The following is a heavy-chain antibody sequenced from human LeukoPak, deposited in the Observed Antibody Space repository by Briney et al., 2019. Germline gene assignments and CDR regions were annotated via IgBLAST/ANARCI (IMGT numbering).Heavy chain of an antibody. CDR1: GFTFSSYA. CDR2: ISYDGSNK. Sequence: GGSLRLSCAASGFTFSSYAMHWVRQAPGKGLEWVAVISYDGSNKYYADSVKGRFTISRDNSKNTLLLQMNSLRGEDTAVYYCARDRTRDGYNQGRVFDYWGQGTLVTVSS. D-gene: IGHD5-24*01. CDR3: ARDRTRDGYNQGRVFDY. V-gene: IGHV3-30-3*01. J-gene: IGHJ4*02.